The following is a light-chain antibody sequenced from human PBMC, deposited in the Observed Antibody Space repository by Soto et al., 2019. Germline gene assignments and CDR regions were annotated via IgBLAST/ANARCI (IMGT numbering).Light chain of an antibody. V-gene: IGLV2-11*01. CDR3: RSYAGSYVV. CDR2: DVS. Sequence: QSALTQPGSVSGSPGQSVTISCTGTSSDVGGYNYVSWYQHHPGKAPKLMIYDVSKRPSGVPDRFSGSKSGNTASLTISGLQAEDEADYYCRSYAGSYVVFGGGTKLTVL. J-gene: IGLJ2*01. CDR1: SSDVGGYNY.